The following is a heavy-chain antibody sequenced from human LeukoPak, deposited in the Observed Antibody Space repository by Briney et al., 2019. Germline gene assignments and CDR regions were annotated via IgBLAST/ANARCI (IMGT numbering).Heavy chain of an antibody. Sequence: GRSLRLSCAASAFTFSSYAMHWVRQAPGKGLEWVAVISYDGSNKYYADSVKGRFTISRDNSKNTLYLQMNSLRAEDTAVYYCARHSRAYSSSWYSWFDPWGQGTLVTVSS. D-gene: IGHD6-13*01. CDR2: ISYDGSNK. CDR3: ARHSRAYSSSWYSWFDP. CDR1: AFTFSSYA. J-gene: IGHJ5*02. V-gene: IGHV3-30-3*01.